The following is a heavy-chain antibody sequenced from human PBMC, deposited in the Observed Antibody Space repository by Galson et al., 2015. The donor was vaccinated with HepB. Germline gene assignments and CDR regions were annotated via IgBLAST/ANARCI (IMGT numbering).Heavy chain of an antibody. J-gene: IGHJ5*02. CDR3: AKVIYGDKGGWFDP. CDR1: GFTFSSYA. CDR2: ISGSGGST. Sequence: SLRLSCADSGFTFSSYAMSWVRQAPGKGLEWVSAISGSGGSTYYADSVKGRFTISRDNSKNTLYLQMNSLRAEDTAVYYCAKVIYGDKGGWFDPWGQGTLVTVSS. D-gene: IGHD4-17*01. V-gene: IGHV3-23*01.